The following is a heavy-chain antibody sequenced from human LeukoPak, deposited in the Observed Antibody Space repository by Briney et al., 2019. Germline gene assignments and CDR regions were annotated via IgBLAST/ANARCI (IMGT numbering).Heavy chain of an antibody. V-gene: IGHV3-48*03. CDR3: ARTLQLWFFADY. J-gene: IGHJ4*02. CDR2: ISSSGSTI. CDR1: GFTFSSYE. Sequence: GGSLRLSCAASGFTFSSYEMNWVRQAPGKGLEWVSYISSSGSTIYYADSVKGRFTISRDNAKNSLYLQMNSLRAEDTAVYYCARTLQLWFFADYWGQGTLVTVSS. D-gene: IGHD5-18*01.